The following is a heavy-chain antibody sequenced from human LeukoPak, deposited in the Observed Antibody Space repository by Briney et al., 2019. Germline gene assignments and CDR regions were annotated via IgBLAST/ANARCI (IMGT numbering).Heavy chain of an antibody. J-gene: IGHJ4*02. CDR1: GFSITTYY. V-gene: IGHV4-59*01. D-gene: IGHD1-26*01. CDR2: IHSSGST. Sequence: SETLSLTCTVSGFSITTYYWSWIRQSPGNGLEWIGQIHSSGSTTYNPSLKSRVTISVDTSKNQFSLHLSSVTAADTAVYYCARDIREVGESHFFDYWGQGTLVTVTS. CDR3: ARDIREVGESHFFDY.